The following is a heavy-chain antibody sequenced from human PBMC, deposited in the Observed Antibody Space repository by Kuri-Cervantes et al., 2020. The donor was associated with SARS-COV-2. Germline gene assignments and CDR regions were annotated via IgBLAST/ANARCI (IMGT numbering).Heavy chain of an antibody. CDR1: GFTFSSYG. Sequence: GESLKISCAASGFTFSSYGMHWVRQAPGKGLEWVAVIWYDGSNKYYADSVKGRFTISRDNSKNTLYLQMNSLRAEDTAVYYCAREGRAARGYYYYGMDVWGQGTTVTVSS. J-gene: IGHJ6*02. CDR2: IWYDGSNK. CDR3: AREGRAARGYYYYGMDV. V-gene: IGHV3-33*01. D-gene: IGHD6-6*01.